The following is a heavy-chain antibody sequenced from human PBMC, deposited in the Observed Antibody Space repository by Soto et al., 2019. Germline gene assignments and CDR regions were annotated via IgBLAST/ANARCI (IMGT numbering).Heavy chain of an antibody. CDR1: GGTFVRHV. V-gene: IGHV1-69*09. Sequence: QVQLVQSGAEVKKPESSVKVSCKPSGGTFVRHVISWVRQAPGQGPEWMGKINPLSVIPNYAQKFQDRVTFTADTDSSTAYMELSSLRSDDTAVYYCATPACAATWCSPSHNLDHWGQGTLVTVSS. CDR3: ATPACAATWCSPSHNLDH. CDR2: INPLSVIP. D-gene: IGHD2-2*01. J-gene: IGHJ4*02.